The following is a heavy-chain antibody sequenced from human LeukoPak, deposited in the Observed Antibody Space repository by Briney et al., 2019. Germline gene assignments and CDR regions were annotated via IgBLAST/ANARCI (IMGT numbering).Heavy chain of an antibody. Sequence: GGSLRLSCAASGFTFSSYSMNWVRQAPGKGLEWVSYISSSSSTIYYADSVKGRFTISRDNAKNSLYLQMNSLRAEDTAVYYCARGGSYDFWSGYYDYWGQGTLVTVSS. CDR3: ARGGSYDFWSGYYDY. CDR2: ISSSSSTI. D-gene: IGHD3-3*01. V-gene: IGHV3-48*01. J-gene: IGHJ4*02. CDR1: GFTFSSYS.